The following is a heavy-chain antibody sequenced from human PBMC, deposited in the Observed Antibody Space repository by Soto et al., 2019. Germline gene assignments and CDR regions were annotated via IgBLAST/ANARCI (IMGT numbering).Heavy chain of an antibody. D-gene: IGHD3-22*01. CDR3: ARDKDYDSSGPGAFDI. CDR1: GFTFSYYY. Sequence: GGSLRLSCAASGFTFSYYYMSWIRQAPGKGLEWVSYISSSGSTRYYADFVKGRFTISRDNAKNSLYLQMNSLRADDTAVYYCARDKDYDSSGPGAFDIWGQGTMVTVSS. J-gene: IGHJ3*02. CDR2: ISSSGSTR. V-gene: IGHV3-11*01.